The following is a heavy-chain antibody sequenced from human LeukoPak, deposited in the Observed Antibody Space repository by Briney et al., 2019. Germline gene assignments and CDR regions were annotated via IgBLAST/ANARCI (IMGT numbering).Heavy chain of an antibody. CDR1: GCTFSRYG. D-gene: IGHD3-16*01. J-gene: IGHJ1*01. CDR2: IIPIFGST. Sequence: ASVKVSCKASGCTFSRYGINWVRQAPGQGLEWMGRIIPIFGSTNYAQKLQGRVTVTTDESTNTAYMEVSSLTSDDTAVYYCAGETLGPSGVKYFQHWGQGTLVTVSS. V-gene: IGHV1-69*05. CDR3: AGETLGPSGVKYFQH.